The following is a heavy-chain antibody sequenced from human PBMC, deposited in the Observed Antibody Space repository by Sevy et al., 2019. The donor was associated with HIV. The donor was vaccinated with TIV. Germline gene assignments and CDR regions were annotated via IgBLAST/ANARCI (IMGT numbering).Heavy chain of an antibody. D-gene: IGHD4-17*01. CDR1: GFTVSSNY. Sequence: GGSLRLSCAASGFTVSSNYMSWVRQAPGKGLEWVSVIYSGGSTYYADSVKGRFTISRDNSKNTLYLQMNSLRAEDTAVYYCARERGDYGDYGDYYYYGMDVWGQWTTVTVSS. V-gene: IGHV3-53*01. CDR3: ARERGDYGDYGDYYYYGMDV. CDR2: IYSGGST. J-gene: IGHJ6*02.